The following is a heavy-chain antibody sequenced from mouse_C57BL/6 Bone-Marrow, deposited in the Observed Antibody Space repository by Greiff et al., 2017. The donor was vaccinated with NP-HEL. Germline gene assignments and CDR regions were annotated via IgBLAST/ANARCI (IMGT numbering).Heavy chain of an antibody. CDR2: IYPRSGNT. CDR1: GYTFTSSG. Sequence: QVQLQQSGAELARPGASVKLSCKASGYTFTSSGISWVKQRPGPGLAWIGEIYPRSGNTYYNEKFKGKATLTADKSSSTAYMELRSLTSEDAAVYFCARVGIYLYWGQGTTLTVSS. V-gene: IGHV1-81*01. D-gene: IGHD1-1*01. J-gene: IGHJ2*01. CDR3: ARVGIYLY.